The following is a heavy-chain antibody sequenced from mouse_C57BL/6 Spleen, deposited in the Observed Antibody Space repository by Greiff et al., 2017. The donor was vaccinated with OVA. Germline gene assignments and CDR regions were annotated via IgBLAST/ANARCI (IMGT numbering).Heavy chain of an antibody. CDR2: ISGGGGNT. V-gene: IGHV5-9*01. CDR3: ARQQSNSYFDY. J-gene: IGHJ2*01. Sequence: EVQVVESGGGLVKPGGSLKLSCAASGFTFSSYTMSLVRQTPEKRLEWVATISGGGGNTYYPDSVKGRFTISRDNAKNTLYLQMSSLRSEDTALYYCARQQSNSYFDYWGQGTTLTVSS. D-gene: IGHD2-5*01. CDR1: GFTFSSYT.